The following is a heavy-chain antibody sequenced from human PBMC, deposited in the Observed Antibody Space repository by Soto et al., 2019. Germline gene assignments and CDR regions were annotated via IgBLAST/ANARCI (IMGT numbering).Heavy chain of an antibody. Sequence: QVQLVQSGAEVKKPGASVKVSCKASGYTVTSYGISWVRQAPGQGLEWMGWISAYNGNTNYAQKLQGRVTMTTDTSTSTAYMELRSLRSDDTAVYYCARDHAYLKAVAQTLDYWGQGTLVTVSS. CDR1: GYTVTSYG. J-gene: IGHJ4*02. CDR2: ISAYNGNT. CDR3: ARDHAYLKAVAQTLDY. D-gene: IGHD6-19*01. V-gene: IGHV1-18*01.